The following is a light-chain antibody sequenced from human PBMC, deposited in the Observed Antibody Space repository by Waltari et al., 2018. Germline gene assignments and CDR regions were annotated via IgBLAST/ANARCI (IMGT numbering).Light chain of an antibody. V-gene: IGKV1-9*01. CDR3: QQLNSYPIT. J-gene: IGKJ5*01. Sequence: DIQLTQSPSFLSASVGDRVTITCRASQGISSHLVWYQQKPGKAPKLLIYAASTLQRGVPSRFSGSGSGTEFTLTISSLQPEDSATYYCQQLNSYPITFGQGTRVESK. CDR1: QGISSH. CDR2: AAS.